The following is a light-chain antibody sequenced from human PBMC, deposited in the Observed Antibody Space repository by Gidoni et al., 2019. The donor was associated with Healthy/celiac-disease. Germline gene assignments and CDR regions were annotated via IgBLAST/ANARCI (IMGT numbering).Light chain of an antibody. CDR2: DAS. CDR3: QQRSNWPIT. CDR1: QSVSSY. J-gene: IGKJ5*01. V-gene: IGKV3-11*01. Sequence: EIVVTQYPATLSLSPGERATLSCRASQSVSSYLAWYQQKPGQAPRLLIYDASNSATGIPARFSGSGSGTDFTLTISSLEPEDFAVYYCQQRSNWPITFGQGTRLEIK.